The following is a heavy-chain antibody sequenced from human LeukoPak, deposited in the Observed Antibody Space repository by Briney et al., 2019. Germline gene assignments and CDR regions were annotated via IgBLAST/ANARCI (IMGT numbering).Heavy chain of an antibody. CDR2: ISAYNGNT. D-gene: IGHD4-17*01. V-gene: IGHV1-18*01. J-gene: IGHJ4*02. CDR3: ARLRPYGDKAQLLGANFDY. Sequence: ASVKVSCKASGYTFTSYGISWVRQAPGQGLEWMGWISAYNGNTNYAQKLQGRVTMTTDTSTSTAYMELRSLRSDDTAVYYCARLRPYGDKAQLLGANFDYWGQGTLVTVSS. CDR1: GYTFTSYG.